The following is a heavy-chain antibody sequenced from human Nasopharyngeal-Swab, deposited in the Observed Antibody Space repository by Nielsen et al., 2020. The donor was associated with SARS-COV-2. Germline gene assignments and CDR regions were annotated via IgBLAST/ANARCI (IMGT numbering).Heavy chain of an antibody. V-gene: IGHV3-21*01. Sequence: GESLKISCAASGFTFSDYTMNWVRQAPGQGLEWVSSISSSGSYMYYTDSVKDRFTMSRDNAKNSLYLQMNSLRAEDTAVYYCASDSRYWGQGTLVTVSS. CDR2: ISSSGSYM. CDR3: ASDSRY. CDR1: GFTFSDYT. J-gene: IGHJ4*02. D-gene: IGHD2-2*01.